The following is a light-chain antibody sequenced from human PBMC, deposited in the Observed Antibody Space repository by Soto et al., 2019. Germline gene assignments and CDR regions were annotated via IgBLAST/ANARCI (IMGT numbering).Light chain of an antibody. CDR2: QVS. CDR1: QSLVHSDGGTY. CDR3: TQSTHFPRT. Sequence: DVVLTQTPLSSPVTLGQPASISCRSSQSLVHSDGGTYLCWLHQRPGQPPRLLIYQVSNRFSGVPDRFSGGGAWTDFTMKISRVEAEDVGVYYGTQSTHFPRTFGQGTKVEIK. J-gene: IGKJ1*01. V-gene: IGKV2-24*01.